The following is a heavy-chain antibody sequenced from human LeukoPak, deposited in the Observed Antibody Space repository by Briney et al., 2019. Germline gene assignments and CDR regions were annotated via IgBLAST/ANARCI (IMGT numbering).Heavy chain of an antibody. D-gene: IGHD3-9*01. Sequence: RSSETLSLTCTVSGGSISSYYWSWIRQPPGKGLEWIGYIYYSGSTNYNPSLKSRVTISVDTSKNQFSLKLSSVTAADTAVYYCARDAGVLTGLYYSGSTSVKLDPWGQGTLVTVSS. V-gene: IGHV4-59*12. J-gene: IGHJ5*02. CDR1: GGSISSYY. CDR3: ARDAGVLTGLYYSGSTSVKLDP. CDR2: IYYSGST.